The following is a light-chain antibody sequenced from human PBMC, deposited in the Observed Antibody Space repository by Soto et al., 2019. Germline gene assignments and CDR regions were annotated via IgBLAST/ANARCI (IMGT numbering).Light chain of an antibody. CDR1: YSDIGAYDF. Sequence: QSALTQPRSVSGSLGQSVTISCTGTYSDIGAYDFVSWYQHHPGKAPKLMVYDVTTRSSGVPDRFSGSKSGNTASLAISGLQAEDEADYYCCSYAGSLNLVFGGGTQLTVL. CDR3: CSYAGSLNLV. V-gene: IGLV2-11*01. J-gene: IGLJ2*01. CDR2: DVT.